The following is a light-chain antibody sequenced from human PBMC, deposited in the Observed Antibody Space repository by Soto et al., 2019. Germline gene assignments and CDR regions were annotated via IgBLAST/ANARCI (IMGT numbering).Light chain of an antibody. CDR3: ISYAGSNNLM. Sequence: QSALTQPPSASGSPGQSVTISCTGTSSDVGGYNYVSWYQHHPGKAPKLMISEVSKRPSGVPDRFSGSKSGNTASLTVSGLQAEDEADYYCISYAGSNNLMFGGGTKLTVL. J-gene: IGLJ3*02. CDR1: SSDVGGYNY. V-gene: IGLV2-8*01. CDR2: EVS.